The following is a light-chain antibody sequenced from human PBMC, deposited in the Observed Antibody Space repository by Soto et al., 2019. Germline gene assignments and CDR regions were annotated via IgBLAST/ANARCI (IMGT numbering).Light chain of an antibody. CDR3: QSYDSSLSRYV. CDR2: TNT. Sequence: QSVLTQPPSVSGAPGQRVTISCTGGSSNFGAGYDVHWYQQLPGTAPKLLISTNTNRPSGVPDRFSGSKSGTSASLAITGLQAEDEADYYCQSYDSSLSRYVFGAGTKLTVL. V-gene: IGLV1-40*01. J-gene: IGLJ1*01. CDR1: SSNFGAGYD.